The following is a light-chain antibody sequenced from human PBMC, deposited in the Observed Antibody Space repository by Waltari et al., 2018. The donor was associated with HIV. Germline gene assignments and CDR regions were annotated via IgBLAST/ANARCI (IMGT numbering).Light chain of an antibody. CDR1: QTVSTNF. Sequence: SVVTQSPGTLSLSPGDKVTLSCRTSQTVSTNFLGWYQSKSGQPPKLLFYGSSSRASGIPDRFSATGSDTGSGSDFSLTIHRLGPDDFAIYFCLLYGDSPRWTFGPGTRL. CDR3: LLYGDSPRWT. CDR2: GSS. V-gene: IGKV3-20*01. J-gene: IGKJ1*01.